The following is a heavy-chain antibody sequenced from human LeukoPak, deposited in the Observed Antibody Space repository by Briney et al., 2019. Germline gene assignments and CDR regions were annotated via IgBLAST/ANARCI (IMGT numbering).Heavy chain of an antibody. CDR2: MYYSGSP. V-gene: IGHV4-59*01. D-gene: IGHD3-16*01. CDR1: GGSINSYY. J-gene: IGHJ4*02. Sequence: SETLSLTCTVSGGSINSYYWSWIRQPPGKGLEWIGYMYYSGSPNYNPSLKSRGTISVDTSKSQFSLKLSSVTAADAAVYYCARTRAGYSYALNYWGQGTLVTV. CDR3: ARTRAGYSYALNY.